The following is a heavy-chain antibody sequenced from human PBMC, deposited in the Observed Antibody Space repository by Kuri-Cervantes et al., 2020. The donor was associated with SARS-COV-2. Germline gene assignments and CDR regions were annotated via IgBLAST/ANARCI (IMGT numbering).Heavy chain of an antibody. V-gene: IGHV3-30*04. CDR1: GSTFSSYA. CDR3: ARDWVAAAGQAEYFQH. D-gene: IGHD6-13*01. J-gene: IGHJ1*01. Sequence: GESLKISCAASGSTFSSYAIHWVRQAPGKGLEWVAVISYEGSNKYYADSVKGRFTISRDNSKNTVFLQMNSLRVEDTAVYYCARDWVAAAGQAEYFQHWGQGTRVTGSS. CDR2: ISYEGSNK.